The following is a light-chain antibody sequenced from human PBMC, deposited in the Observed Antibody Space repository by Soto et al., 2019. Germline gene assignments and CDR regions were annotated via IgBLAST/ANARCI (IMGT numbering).Light chain of an antibody. CDR2: DNN. J-gene: IGLJ2*01. Sequence: SVLTQAPSVSAAPGQKVTISCSGSSSNIGNNYVSWYQQLPGTAPKLLIYDNNKRPSGIPDRFSGSKSGTSATLGITGLQTGDEADYYCATWDTGLSAGVLGGGTK. CDR1: SSNIGNNY. CDR3: ATWDTGLSAGV. V-gene: IGLV1-51*01.